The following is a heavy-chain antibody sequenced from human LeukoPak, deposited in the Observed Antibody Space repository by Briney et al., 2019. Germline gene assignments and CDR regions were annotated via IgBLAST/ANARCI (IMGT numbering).Heavy chain of an antibody. CDR3: AKVATWTYFDS. D-gene: IGHD3/OR15-3a*01. CDR2: IGDSGVPT. V-gene: IGHV3-23*01. CDR1: QFTFTTYA. Sequence: GGSLRLSCAASQFTFTTYAMSWVRQAPGRGLEWVSSIGDSGVPTYYADSVKGRFTISRDNSQNTLYLQMNSLGADDTAVYYCAKVATWTYFDSWGQGTLVTVSS. J-gene: IGHJ4*02.